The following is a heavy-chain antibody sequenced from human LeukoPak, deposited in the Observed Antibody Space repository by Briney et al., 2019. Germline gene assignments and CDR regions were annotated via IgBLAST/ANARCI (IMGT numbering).Heavy chain of an antibody. CDR1: GFTVSSNH. Sequence: GGSLRLSCAASGFTVSSNHMNWVRQAPGKGLEWVSVIYGGGSTYYADSVKGRFTISRDNSKNTLYLQMNSLRAEDTAVYYCARERSNSLNYWGQGTLVTVSS. D-gene: IGHD6-6*01. J-gene: IGHJ4*02. CDR2: IYGGGST. V-gene: IGHV3-66*02. CDR3: ARERSNSLNY.